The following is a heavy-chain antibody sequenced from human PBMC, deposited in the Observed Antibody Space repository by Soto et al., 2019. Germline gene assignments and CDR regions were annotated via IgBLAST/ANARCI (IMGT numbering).Heavy chain of an antibody. D-gene: IGHD3-16*01. CDR3: ARVGALSDIARDRWFDP. CDR1: GYTFTSYG. CDR2: ISAYNGNT. J-gene: IGHJ5*02. Sequence: ASVKVSCKASGYTFTSYGISWVRQAPGQGLEWMGWISAYNGNTNYAQKLQGRVTMTTDTSTSTAYMELRSLRSDDTAVYYCARVGALSDIARDRWFDPWGQGTLVTVSS. V-gene: IGHV1-18*01.